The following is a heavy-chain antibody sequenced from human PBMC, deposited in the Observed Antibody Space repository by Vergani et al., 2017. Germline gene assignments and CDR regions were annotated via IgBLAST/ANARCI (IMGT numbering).Heavy chain of an antibody. Sequence: EVQLLESGGGFVQPGGSLRLSCAASGFTFSSYAMSWVRQAPGKGLEWVSAISGSGGSTYYADSVKGRFTISRDNSKNTLYLQMNSLRAEDTAVYYCAKDSTTGTTAYYYGMDVWGQGTTVTVSS. V-gene: IGHV3-23*01. D-gene: IGHD1-1*01. CDR1: GFTFSSYA. J-gene: IGHJ6*02. CDR2: ISGSGGST. CDR3: AKDSTTGTTAYYYGMDV.